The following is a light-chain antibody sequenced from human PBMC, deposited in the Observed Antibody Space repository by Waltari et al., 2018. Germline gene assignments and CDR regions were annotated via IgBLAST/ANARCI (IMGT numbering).Light chain of an antibody. CDR1: ALPKQF. CDR3: LSAYSGGSQGV. Sequence: SYELTQPPSVSVSPGQTAKLPCSGDALPKQFTYGYQQKPGQAPLLVIYKDTERPSGIPERFSGSSSGTTVTLTISGVQAEDEADYYCLSAYSGGSQGVFGGGTKLTVL. J-gene: IGLJ2*01. V-gene: IGLV3-25*03. CDR2: KDT.